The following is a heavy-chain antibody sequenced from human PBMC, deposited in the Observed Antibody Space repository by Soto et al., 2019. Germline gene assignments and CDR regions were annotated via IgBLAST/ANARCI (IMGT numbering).Heavy chain of an antibody. V-gene: IGHV1-3*01. CDR2: INAGNGNT. J-gene: IGHJ4*02. CDR1: GYTFTSYA. Sequence: ASVKDSCKASGYTFTSYAMHWVRQAPGQRLEWMGWINAGNGNTKYSQKFQGRVTITRDTSASTAYMELSSLRSEDTAVYYCARGCSSTSCYTGFDYWGQGTLVTVSS. CDR3: ARGCSSTSCYTGFDY. D-gene: IGHD2-2*02.